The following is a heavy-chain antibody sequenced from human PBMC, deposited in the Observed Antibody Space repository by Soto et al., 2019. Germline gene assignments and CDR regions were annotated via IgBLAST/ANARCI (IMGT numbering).Heavy chain of an antibody. J-gene: IGHJ5*01. D-gene: IGHD6-13*01. V-gene: IGHV3-23*01. CDR2: ISGSGGGA. CDR3: ANDFRAAGMVVHDS. CDR1: GFSFSNFA. Sequence: EVQLLESGGDLVQPGGSLRLSCAGSGFSFSNFAMGWVRQAPGKGLEWVSSISGSGGGARYADSVKGRFTISRDNSRSTLFQQMNSLGVEDTAVYYCANDFRAAGMVVHDSWGQGTLVTVSS.